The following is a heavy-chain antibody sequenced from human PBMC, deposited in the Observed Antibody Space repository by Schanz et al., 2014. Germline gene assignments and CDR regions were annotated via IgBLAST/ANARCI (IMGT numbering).Heavy chain of an antibody. J-gene: IGHJ3*01. V-gene: IGHV3-53*01. CDR3: ARDGGRDGYNLGFDV. Sequence: EVQLVESGGGLIQPGGSLRLSCAVSGFTVNTNYMSWVRQAPGKGLEWIASMYINSGSTQYADSVKGRFIISRDSSKNTLSRQMNSLRAEDTAVYFCARDGGRDGYNLGFDVWGQGTLVTVSS. CDR1: GFTVNTNY. D-gene: IGHD5-12*01. CDR2: MYINSGST.